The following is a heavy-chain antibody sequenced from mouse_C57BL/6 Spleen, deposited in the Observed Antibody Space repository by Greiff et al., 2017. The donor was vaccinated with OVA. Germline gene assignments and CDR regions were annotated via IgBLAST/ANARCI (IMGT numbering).Heavy chain of an antibody. Sequence: VQLQESGAELARPGASVKLSCKASGYTFTSYGISWVKQRPGQGLEWIGEIYPRSGNTYYNEQFKGKATLTADKSSSTAYMELRSLTSEDSAVYCGAKDYGSSLGAMDYWGQGTSVTVSS. D-gene: IGHD1-1*01. J-gene: IGHJ4*01. V-gene: IGHV1-81*01. CDR1: GYTFTSYG. CDR3: AKDYGSSLGAMDY. CDR2: IYPRSGNT.